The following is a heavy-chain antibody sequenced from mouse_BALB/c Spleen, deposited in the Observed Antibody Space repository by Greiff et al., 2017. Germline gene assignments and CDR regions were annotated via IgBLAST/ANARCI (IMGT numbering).Heavy chain of an antibody. D-gene: IGHD2-14*01. CDR3: ASYYRYEGFAY. J-gene: IGHJ3*01. Sequence: QVQLKESGPGLVQPSQSLSITCTVSGFSLTSYGVHWVRQSPGKGLEWLGVIWSGGSTDYNAAFISRLSISKDNSKSQVFFKMNSLQANDTAIYYSASYYRYEGFAYWGQGTLVTVSA. CDR2: IWSGGST. CDR1: GFSLTSYG. V-gene: IGHV2-2*02.